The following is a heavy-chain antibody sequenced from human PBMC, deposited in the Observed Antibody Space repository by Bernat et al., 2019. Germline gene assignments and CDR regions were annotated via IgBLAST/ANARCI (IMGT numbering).Heavy chain of an antibody. V-gene: IGHV3-15*01. Sequence: EVQLVESGGGLVKPGGSLRLSCAASGFTFSNAWMSWVRQAPGKGLEWVGRIKSKTDGGTTDYAAPVKGRFTISRDDSKNTLYLQMNSLKTEDTAVYYCTTQQGSSWYGWYYYYYMDVWGKGTTVTVSS. J-gene: IGHJ6*03. CDR2: IKSKTDGGTT. CDR1: GFTFSNAW. CDR3: TTQQGSSWYGWYYYYYMDV. D-gene: IGHD6-13*01.